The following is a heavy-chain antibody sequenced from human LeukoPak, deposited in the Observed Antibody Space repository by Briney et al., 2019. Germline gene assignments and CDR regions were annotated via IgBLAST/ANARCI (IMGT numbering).Heavy chain of an antibody. D-gene: IGHD5-24*01. V-gene: IGHV3-21*01. J-gene: IGHJ4*02. CDR1: GFTFSSYS. CDR2: ISSGSSYI. CDR3: ARRMATISHSFDY. Sequence: TTGGSLRLSCTASGFTFSSYSMNWVRQAPGKGLEWVSSISSGSSYIYYADSVRGRFTISRDNAKNSLYLQMNSLRAEDTAVYYCARRMATISHSFDYWGQGTLVIVSS.